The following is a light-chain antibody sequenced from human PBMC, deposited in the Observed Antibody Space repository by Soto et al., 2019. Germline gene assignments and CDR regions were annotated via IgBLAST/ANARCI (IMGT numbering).Light chain of an antibody. CDR1: QSINTN. CDR3: QQYKDYPIT. Sequence: DIQLTQSPSTLSASVGERVTLTCQASQSINTNLAWYHQKPVKAPNLLIYMASSLQTGVPSRFSGSGSGTEFTLTISSLQPDDFASYYCQQYKDYPITFGQGTRLEIK. V-gene: IGKV1-5*03. J-gene: IGKJ5*01. CDR2: MAS.